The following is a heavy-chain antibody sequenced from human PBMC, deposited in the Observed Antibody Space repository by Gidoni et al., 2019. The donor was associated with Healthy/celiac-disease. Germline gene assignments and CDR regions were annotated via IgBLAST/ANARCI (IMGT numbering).Heavy chain of an antibody. CDR2: IIPILGIA. CDR1: GGTFSSYT. D-gene: IGHD3-22*01. V-gene: IGHV1-69*08. Sequence: QVQLVQSGAEVKKPGSSVKVSCKASGGTFSSYTIRWVRPAPGQGLEWMGRIIPILGIANYAQKFQGRVTITADKSTSTAYMELSSLRSEDTAVYYCARDHYYDSSGYPYYYYYYGMDVWGQGTTVTVSS. J-gene: IGHJ6*02. CDR3: ARDHYYDSSGYPYYYYYYGMDV.